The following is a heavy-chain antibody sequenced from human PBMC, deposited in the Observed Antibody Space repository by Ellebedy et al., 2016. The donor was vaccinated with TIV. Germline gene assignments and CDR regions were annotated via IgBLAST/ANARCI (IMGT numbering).Heavy chain of an antibody. CDR2: IHYSGST. V-gene: IGHV4-39*07. CDR3: ARGDYFDY. D-gene: IGHD3-16*01. CDR1: GGSISSSSYH. J-gene: IGHJ4*02. Sequence: MPSETLSLTCTVSGGSISSSSYHWGWIRQPPGKGLERIGSIHYSGSTNYNPSLKSRVTISVDTSKNQFSLKLSSVTAADTAVYYCARGDYFDYWGQGTLVTVSS.